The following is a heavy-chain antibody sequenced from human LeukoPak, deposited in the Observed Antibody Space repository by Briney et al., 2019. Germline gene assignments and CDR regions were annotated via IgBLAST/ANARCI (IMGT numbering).Heavy chain of an antibody. Sequence: PSETLSLTCSVSGDSISSYYWSWIRQPPGKGLEWIGYIYNSGITDYNPSLRSRVTISADTSKSQFFLKLSSATAADTAVYYCARADCGYNYGPCYYYMDVWGKGTTVTISS. CDR3: ARADCGYNYGPCYYYMDV. V-gene: IGHV4-59*01. D-gene: IGHD5-18*01. J-gene: IGHJ6*03. CDR2: IYNSGIT. CDR1: GDSISSYY.